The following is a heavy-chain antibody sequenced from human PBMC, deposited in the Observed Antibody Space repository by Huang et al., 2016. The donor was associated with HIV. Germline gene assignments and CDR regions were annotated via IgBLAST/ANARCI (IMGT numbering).Heavy chain of an antibody. CDR1: GFTFSSYG. D-gene: IGHD3-10*01. J-gene: IGHJ4*02. CDR2: IRNDGNNK. CDR3: VGTYGNFDF. V-gene: IGHV3-30*02. Sequence: QVQLVESGGGVVQPGGSLRLSCVASGFTFSSYGMHWVRKAPGKGLGWVAFIRNDGNNKYYVDSVKGRFTISRDNSKNTMFLQMNSLRAEDTAVYYCVGTYGNFDFWGQGTLVTVSS.